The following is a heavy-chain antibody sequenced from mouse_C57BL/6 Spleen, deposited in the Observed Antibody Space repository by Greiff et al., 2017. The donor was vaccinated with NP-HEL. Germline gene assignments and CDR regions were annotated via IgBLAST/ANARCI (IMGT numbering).Heavy chain of an antibody. Sequence: QVQLQQSGAELAKPGASVKLSCKASGYTFTSYWMHWVKQRPGQGLEWIGYINPSSGYTKYNQKFKDKATLTVDKSSSTAYMQLSSLTSEDSAVYYCARNPGNSYYFDYWGQGTTLTVSS. V-gene: IGHV1-7*01. J-gene: IGHJ2*01. CDR3: ARNPGNSYYFDY. CDR1: GYTFTSYW. CDR2: INPSSGYT.